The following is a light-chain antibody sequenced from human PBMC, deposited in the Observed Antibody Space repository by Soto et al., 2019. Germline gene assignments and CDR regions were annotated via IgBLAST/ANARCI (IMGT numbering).Light chain of an antibody. CDR2: DAS. CDR3: RQLSNWPH. V-gene: IGKV3-11*01. Sequence: EIVLTQSPAPLSLSPGERATLSCRASQSVSSYLAWYHQKPGQAPRLLIYDASNRATGIPARFSGSGAGTDVTLTSSSLETEDWAVYYCRQLSNWPHFGQGPRLEIK. J-gene: IGKJ5*01. CDR1: QSVSSY.